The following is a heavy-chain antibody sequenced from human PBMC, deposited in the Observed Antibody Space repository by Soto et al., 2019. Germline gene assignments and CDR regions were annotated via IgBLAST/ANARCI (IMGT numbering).Heavy chain of an antibody. CDR3: EREMNTRGMDV. V-gene: IGHV1-8*01. Sequence: QVQLVQSGAEVKKPGASVKVSCKASGYTFTSYDINWVRQATGQGLGWMGWMNPNSGNTGYAQKFQGKVTMTRNTSISTAYMELSSLRTADTAVYACEREMNTRGMDVWGQGTTVTVS. CDR1: GYTFTSYD. J-gene: IGHJ6*02. CDR2: MNPNSGNT.